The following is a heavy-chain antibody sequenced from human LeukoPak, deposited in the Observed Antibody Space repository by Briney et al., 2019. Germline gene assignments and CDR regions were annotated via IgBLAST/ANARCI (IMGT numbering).Heavy chain of an antibody. CDR2: IYHSGST. D-gene: IGHD3-10*01. CDR1: GGSISSGGYS. J-gene: IGHJ4*02. CDR3: AREDGSGSYGY. Sequence: PSETLSLTCAVSGGSISSGGYSWSWIRQPPGKGLEWIGYIYHSGSTYYNPSLKSRVTISVDRSKNQFSLKLSSVTAADTAVYYRAREDGSGSYGYWGQGTLVTVSS. V-gene: IGHV4-30-2*01.